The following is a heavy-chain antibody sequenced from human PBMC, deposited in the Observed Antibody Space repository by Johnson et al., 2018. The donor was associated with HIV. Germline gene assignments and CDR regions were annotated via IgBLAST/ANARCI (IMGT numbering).Heavy chain of an antibody. J-gene: IGHJ3*02. D-gene: IGHD3-16*01. CDR2: IRYDGSNR. CDR1: GFTFSSYG. CDR3: ATCSDQVLLGGDVFDI. Sequence: QVQLVESGGGVVQPGGSLRLSCAASGFTFSSYGMHWVRQAPGKGLEWVAFIRYDGSNRYYADSVKRRFTISRDNAKNSLYLQMNSLGGEDTAVYYCATCSDQVLLGGDVFDIWGQGTMVTVSS. V-gene: IGHV3-30*02.